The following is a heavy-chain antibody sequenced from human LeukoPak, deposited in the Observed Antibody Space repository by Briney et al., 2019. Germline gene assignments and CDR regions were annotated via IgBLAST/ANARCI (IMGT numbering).Heavy chain of an antibody. V-gene: IGHV3-23*01. CDR3: AKGAASRGYTYVAN. Sequence: PGGSLRLSCAASAFTFRPYAMIWVRQAPGKGLEWVSSASGSGGSTYYADSVKGRFTISRDNSNNTLYLRMNSLRAEDTAVYYCAKGAASRGYTYVANWGQGTLVTVSS. J-gene: IGHJ4*02. D-gene: IGHD5-18*01. CDR1: AFTFRPYA. CDR2: ASGSGGST.